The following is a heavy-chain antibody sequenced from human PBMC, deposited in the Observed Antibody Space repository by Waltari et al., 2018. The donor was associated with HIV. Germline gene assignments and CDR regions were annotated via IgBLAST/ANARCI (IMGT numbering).Heavy chain of an antibody. CDR3: ARGGSSSWYSPYDH. CDR2: INQSGST. D-gene: IGHD6-13*01. Sequence: QVQLQQWGAGLLKPSETLSLTCAVYGGSFRGYYWSWIRQPPGKGLEWIAEINQSGSTNYNPSLKSRVTMSVDTSKNQFSLKLSSVTAADTAVYYCARGGSSSWYSPYDHWGQGTLVTVSS. CDR1: GGSFRGYY. J-gene: IGHJ4*02. V-gene: IGHV4-34*01.